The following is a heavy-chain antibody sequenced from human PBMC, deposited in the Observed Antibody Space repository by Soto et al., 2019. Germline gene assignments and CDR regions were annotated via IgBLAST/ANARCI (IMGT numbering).Heavy chain of an antibody. CDR1: GFRFSDHY. D-gene: IGHD1-26*01. J-gene: IGHJ6*02. Sequence: PGGSLRLSCAASGFRFSDHYMTWIRQAPGKGLEWVSHISGGSGYTAYADSVKGRFTISRDNAKKSLYLEMNSLRAEDTAVYYCARRWELLLNGMDIWGQGTTVTVSS. V-gene: IGHV3-11*06. CDR3: ARRWELLLNGMDI. CDR2: ISGGSGYT.